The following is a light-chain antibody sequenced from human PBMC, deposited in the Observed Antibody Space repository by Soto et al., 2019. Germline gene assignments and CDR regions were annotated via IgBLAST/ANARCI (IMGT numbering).Light chain of an antibody. J-gene: IGKJ5*01. CDR3: EQLFSFPPT. Sequence: DIQLTQSPSFLSASVGDRVTITCRASQGISNYLAWYQQKRGKDPNLLIYVASTLQSGVPSRFSGSRSGTEFTLTISRPQTEDLANYYCEQLFSFPPTFGQGTRLEMK. CDR2: VAS. CDR1: QGISNY. V-gene: IGKV1-9*01.